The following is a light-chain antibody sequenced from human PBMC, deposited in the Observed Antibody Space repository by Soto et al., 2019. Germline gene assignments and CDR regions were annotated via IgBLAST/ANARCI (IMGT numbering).Light chain of an antibody. CDR1: SSNIGAGFD. CDR2: DNT. CDR3: QSYDSSLSGFV. V-gene: IGLV1-40*01. J-gene: IGLJ2*01. Sequence: QSVLTQPPSVSGAPGQRVTISCTGSSSNIGAGFDVHWYQQLPGKAPKLLIYDNTNRPSGVPDRFSGSKSDSSASLAITGLQAEDEADYYCQSYDSSLSGFVFGGGTKLTVL.